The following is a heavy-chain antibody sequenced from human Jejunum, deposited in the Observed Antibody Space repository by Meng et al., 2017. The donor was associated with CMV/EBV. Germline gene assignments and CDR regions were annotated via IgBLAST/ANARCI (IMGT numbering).Heavy chain of an antibody. D-gene: IGHD2/OR15-2a*01. J-gene: IGHJ4*02. V-gene: IGHV3-48*03. CDR1: NFSSHE. CDR2: ISSSGSTI. Sequence: NFSSHEMNWVRQAPGKGLEWLAYISSSGSTIYYADSVKGRFTISRDNAKNSLYLQMNSLRAEDTAVYYCAGDGPNSMPVHPDYFDSWGQGTLVTVSS. CDR3: AGDGPNSMPVHPDYFDS.